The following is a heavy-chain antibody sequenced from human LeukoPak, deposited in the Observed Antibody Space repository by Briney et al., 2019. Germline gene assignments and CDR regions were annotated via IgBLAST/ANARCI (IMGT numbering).Heavy chain of an antibody. CDR1: GGSFSGYY. CDR3: ARPLSVEDQHFDL. CDR2: INHSGST. Sequence: SETLSLTCAVYGGSFSGYYWSWIRHPPGKGLEWIGEINHSGSTNYNPSLKSRVTISVDTSKNQFSLKLSSVTAADTAVYYCARPLSVEDQHFDLWGRGTLVTVSS. J-gene: IGHJ2*01. D-gene: IGHD2-15*01. V-gene: IGHV4-34*01.